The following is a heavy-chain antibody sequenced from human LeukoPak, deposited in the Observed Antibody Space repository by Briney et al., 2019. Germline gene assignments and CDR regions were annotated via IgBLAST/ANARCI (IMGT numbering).Heavy chain of an antibody. V-gene: IGHV1-18*04. J-gene: IGHJ5*02. CDR3: ARTAHSTITMVRGVIDYWFDP. CDR2: ISAYNGNT. CDR1: GYTFTSYG. Sequence: ASVKVSCKASGYTFTSYGISWVRQAPGQGLEWMGWISAYNGNTNYAQKLQGRVTMTTDTSTSTAYMELRSLRSDDTAVYYCARTAHSTITMVRGVIDYWFDPWGQGTLVTVPS. D-gene: IGHD3-10*01.